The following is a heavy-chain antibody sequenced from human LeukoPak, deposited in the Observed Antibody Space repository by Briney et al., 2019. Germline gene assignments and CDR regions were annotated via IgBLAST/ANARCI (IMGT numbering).Heavy chain of an antibody. CDR1: GFTLSDYW. V-gene: IGHV3-7*01. D-gene: IGHD6-19*01. CDR3: ARDDSGPAY. CDR2: INQDGSQK. Sequence: GGSLRLSCAASGFTLSDYWMTWVRQAPGKGLEWVANINQDGSQKYYMDSAKGRFTISRDNSKNSLYLHMSSLTAEDTGLYYCARDDSGPAYWGQGALVTVSS. J-gene: IGHJ4*02.